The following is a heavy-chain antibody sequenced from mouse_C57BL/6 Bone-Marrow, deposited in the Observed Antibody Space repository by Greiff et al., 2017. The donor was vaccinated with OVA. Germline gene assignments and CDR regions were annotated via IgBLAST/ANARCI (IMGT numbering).Heavy chain of an antibody. CDR2: INPNNGGT. V-gene: IGHV1-22*01. CDR1: GYTFTDYN. J-gene: IGHJ2*01. D-gene: IGHD1-1*01. Sequence: VQLQQSGPELVKPGASVKMSCKASGYTFTDYNMHWVKQSHGKSLEWIGYINPNNGGTSSNQKFKGQATFTVNKSSSTAYMELRSLTSEDSAVYYCAVTTVVPYWGQGTTLTVSS. CDR3: AVTTVVPY.